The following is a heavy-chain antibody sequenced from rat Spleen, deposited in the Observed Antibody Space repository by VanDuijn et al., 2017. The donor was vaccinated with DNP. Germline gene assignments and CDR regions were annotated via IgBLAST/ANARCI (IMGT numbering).Heavy chain of an antibody. CDR2: IWSGGST. D-gene: IGHD1-11*01. CDR1: GLSLTSYH. J-gene: IGHJ2*01. CDR3: ARSGGYNYCDY. Sequence: QVQLRESGPGLVPHSQTLSLTCTVSGLSLTSYHVSWVRQPPGKSLEWIAAIWSGGSTYYNSALKSRLSISRDTAKSQVLLKMNSKQSEDTAMYFCARSGGYNYCDYWGQGVMVTVSS. V-gene: IGHV2-15*01.